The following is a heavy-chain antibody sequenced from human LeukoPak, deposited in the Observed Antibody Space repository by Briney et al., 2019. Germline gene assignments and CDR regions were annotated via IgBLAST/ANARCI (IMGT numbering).Heavy chain of an antibody. J-gene: IGHJ3*02. CDR2: IGTAGDT. CDR1: GFTFSSYD. CDR3: ARLGVQRDWGYDVGAFDI. D-gene: IGHD7-27*01. Sequence: GGSPRLSCAASGFTFSSYDMHWVRQATGKGLEWVSAIGTAGDTYYPGSVKGRFTISRENAKNSLYLQMNSLRAGDTAVYYCARLGVQRDWGYDVGAFDIWGQGTMVTVSS. V-gene: IGHV3-13*01.